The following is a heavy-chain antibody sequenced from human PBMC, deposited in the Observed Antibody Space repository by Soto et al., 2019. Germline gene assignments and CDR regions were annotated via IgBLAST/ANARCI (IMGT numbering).Heavy chain of an antibody. Sequence: GGSLRLSCAASGFTFRSYAMSWVRQAPGKGLEWVSAISGSGGSTYYADSVKGRFTISRDNSKNTLYLQMNSLRAEDTAVYYCAKVAVAGTFRDYFDYWGQGTLVTVSS. D-gene: IGHD6-19*01. CDR3: AKVAVAGTFRDYFDY. V-gene: IGHV3-23*01. J-gene: IGHJ4*02. CDR2: ISGSGGST. CDR1: GFTFRSYA.